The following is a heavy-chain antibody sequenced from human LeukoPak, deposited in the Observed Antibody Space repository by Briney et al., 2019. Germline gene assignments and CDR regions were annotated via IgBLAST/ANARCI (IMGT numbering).Heavy chain of an antibody. V-gene: IGHV4-39*02. D-gene: IGHD1-26*01. Sequence: PSETLSPPCTVSGGSISSSNYYWAWIRQPPGKGLEWIGSIYYSGNTYYNPSLMSRVTISGDTSKNHFSLNLRSVTAADTAVYYCARPSSGSYSKGAFDIWGQGTMVTVSS. CDR3: ARPSSGSYSKGAFDI. CDR2: IYYSGNT. CDR1: GGSISSSNYY. J-gene: IGHJ3*02.